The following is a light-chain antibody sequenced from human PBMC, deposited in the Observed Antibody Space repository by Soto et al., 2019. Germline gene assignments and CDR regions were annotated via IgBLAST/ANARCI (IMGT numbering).Light chain of an antibody. Sequence: EIVLTQSPGTLSLSPGERANLSCRASQTVSSRYLAWYQQKPGQAPRLLMYGASNRATGIPDRFSGSWSGTDFTLTISRLEPEDFAVYFCQQYGRAPPFTFGQGTKVEIK. CDR3: QQYGRAPPFT. CDR2: GAS. V-gene: IGKV3-20*01. CDR1: QTVSSRY. J-gene: IGKJ2*01.